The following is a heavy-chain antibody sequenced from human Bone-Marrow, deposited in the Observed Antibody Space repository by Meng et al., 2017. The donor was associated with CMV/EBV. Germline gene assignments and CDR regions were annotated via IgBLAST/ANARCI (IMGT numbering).Heavy chain of an antibody. V-gene: IGHV4-39*07. CDR3: ARAAALNWFDP. CDR1: GGSISSSSYY. Sequence: SETLSLTCTVSGGSISSSSYYWGWIRQPTGKGLEWMGSIYYSGSTYYNPSLKSRVILSVDTSKNQFSLQLSSVTPAETAVYYCARAAALNWFDPWGQGTLVTVSS. D-gene: IGHD6-25*01. J-gene: IGHJ5*02. CDR2: IYYSGST.